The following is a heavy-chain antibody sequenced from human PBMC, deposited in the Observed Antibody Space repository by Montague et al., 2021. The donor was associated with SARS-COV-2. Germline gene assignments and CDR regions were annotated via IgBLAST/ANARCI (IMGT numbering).Heavy chain of an antibody. J-gene: IGHJ4*02. CDR2: ISASGVRT. D-gene: IGHD3-10*01. CDR1: GFTFSPYA. V-gene: IGHV3-23*01. CDR3: LNYHGSGSYGDF. Sequence: SLSLSCAASGFTFSPYAMTWVRQAPGKGLEWVSSISASGVRTHYPDSVKGRFTISRDNSKNTLYLQMSSLRAEDTAVYFCLNYHGSGSYGDFWGQGTLVTVSP.